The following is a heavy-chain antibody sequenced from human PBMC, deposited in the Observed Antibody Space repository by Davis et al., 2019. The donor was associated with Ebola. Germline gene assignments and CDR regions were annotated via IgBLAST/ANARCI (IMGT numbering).Heavy chain of an antibody. CDR2: ISFNGAGT. CDR1: GLTFSHYG. J-gene: IGHJ6*02. V-gene: IGHV3-23*01. Sequence: GESLKISCVVSGLTFSHYGMAWVRQAPGKGLEWVSSISFNGAGTHYADSVKGRFTISRDDSKNTMYLQMSSLRAEDTAVYCCAKGLWSGNIGRVADVWGPGTTVIVSS. CDR3: AKGLWSGNIGRVADV. D-gene: IGHD3-3*01.